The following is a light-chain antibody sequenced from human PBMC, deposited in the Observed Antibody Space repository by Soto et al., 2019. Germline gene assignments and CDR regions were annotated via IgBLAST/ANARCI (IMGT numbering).Light chain of an antibody. CDR2: DVT. CDR1: RSDVGGYNY. J-gene: IGLJ2*01. Sequence: QYALTQPASVSGSPGQSITISCTGTRSDVGGYNYVSWYQQHPGKAPKLMIYDVTNRPSGVSNRFSGSKSGNTASLTISGLQAEDEADYYCSSYTSSRTVVFGGGTKLTVL. CDR3: SSYTSSRTVV. V-gene: IGLV2-14*01.